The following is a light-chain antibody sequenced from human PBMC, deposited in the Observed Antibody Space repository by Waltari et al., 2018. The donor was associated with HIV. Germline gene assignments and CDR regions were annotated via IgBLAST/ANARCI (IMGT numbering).Light chain of an antibody. J-gene: IGLJ2*01. Sequence: QSVLTQPPSVSGVPGQRVTISCTGSSSNIGASYAVHWYQQLPGTAPKLLIYDNNNRPSGVPDRFSGSKSGTSASLAITGLQAEDEADYYCQSYDSRLGVLFGGGTKLTVL. V-gene: IGLV1-40*01. CDR2: DNN. CDR3: QSYDSRLGVL. CDR1: SSNIGASYA.